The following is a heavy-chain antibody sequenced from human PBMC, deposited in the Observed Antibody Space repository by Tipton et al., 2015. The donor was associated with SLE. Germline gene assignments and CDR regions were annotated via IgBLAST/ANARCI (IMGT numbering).Heavy chain of an antibody. CDR3: ASLPFWYYYYGMDA. J-gene: IGHJ6*02. V-gene: IGHV4-39*07. Sequence: LRLSCTVSGGSISSSSYYWGWIRQPPGKGLEWIGSIYYSGSTYYNPSLKSRVTISVDTSKNQFSLKLSSVTAADTAVYYCASLPFWYYYYGMDAWDQGP. CDR1: GGSISSSSYY. D-gene: IGHD3-3*01. CDR2: IYYSGST.